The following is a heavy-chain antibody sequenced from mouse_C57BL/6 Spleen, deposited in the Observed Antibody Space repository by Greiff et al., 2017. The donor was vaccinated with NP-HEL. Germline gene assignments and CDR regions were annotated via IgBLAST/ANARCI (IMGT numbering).Heavy chain of an antibody. CDR2: IDPNSGGT. J-gene: IGHJ1*03. Sequence: VQLQQSGAELVKPGASVKLSCKASGYTFTSYWMHWVKQRPGRGLEWIGRIDPNSGGTKYNEKFKSKATLTVDKPSSTAYMQLSSLTSEDSAVYYCARSRGRGYGNYDWYFDVWGTGTTVTVSS. D-gene: IGHD2-10*02. CDR1: GYTFTSYW. CDR3: ARSRGRGYGNYDWYFDV. V-gene: IGHV1-72*01.